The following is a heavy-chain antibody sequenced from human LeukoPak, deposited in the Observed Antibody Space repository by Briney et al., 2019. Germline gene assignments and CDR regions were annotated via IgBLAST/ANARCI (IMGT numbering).Heavy chain of an antibody. Sequence: GGSLRLSCVASGFTFRSHGMNWVRQAPGKGLEWVSGISPNGVITYYADSVKGRFTISRDNSKGTVYLQMNNLRPEDTAVYYCAKDDAWLQYGNWGRGTLVTVSS. D-gene: IGHD5-24*01. CDR1: GFTFRSHG. V-gene: IGHV3-23*01. CDR3: AKDDAWLQYGN. J-gene: IGHJ4*02. CDR2: ISPNGVIT.